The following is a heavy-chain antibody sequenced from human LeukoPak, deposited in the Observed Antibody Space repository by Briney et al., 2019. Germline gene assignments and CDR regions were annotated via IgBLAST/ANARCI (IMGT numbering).Heavy chain of an antibody. CDR3: TTSPYYDSGDY. V-gene: IGHV3-15*01. Sequence: GGSLRLSCAASGFAFSNTWMSWVRQVPGKGLEWVGRIKSKTDGGTADYTTPVKGRFTFSRDDSKNILYLQMNSLKIEDTAVYYCTTSPYYDSGDYWGLGALVIVSS. CDR2: IKSKTDGGTA. J-gene: IGHJ4*02. CDR1: GFAFSNTW. D-gene: IGHD3-22*01.